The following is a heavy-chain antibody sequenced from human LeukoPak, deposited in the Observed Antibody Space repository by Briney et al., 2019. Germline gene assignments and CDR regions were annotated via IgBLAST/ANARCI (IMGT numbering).Heavy chain of an antibody. V-gene: IGHV1-18*01. Sequence: GASVKVSCKASGYTFTSYGISWVRQAPGQGLEWMGWISAYNGNTNYAQKLQGRVSMTTDTSTSTAYMELRSLRSEDTAVYYCARADYEGNNWNDDAFDIWGQGTMVTVSS. CDR3: ARADYEGNNWNDDAFDI. CDR2: ISAYNGNT. D-gene: IGHD1-1*01. CDR1: GYTFTSYG. J-gene: IGHJ3*02.